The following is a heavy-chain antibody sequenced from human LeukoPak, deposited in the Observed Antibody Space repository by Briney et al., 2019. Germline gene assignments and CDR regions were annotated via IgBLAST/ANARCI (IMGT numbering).Heavy chain of an antibody. CDR3: ARHGRYCTNGVCSYYFDY. Sequence: PSETLSLTCTVSGGSVSSGSYYWSWIRQPPGKGLEWIGYVYYSGSTNYNPSLKSRVTISVDTSKNQFSLNLSSVTAADTALYYCARHGRYCTNGVCSYYFDYWGQGTLVTVSS. J-gene: IGHJ4*02. D-gene: IGHD2-8*01. CDR1: GGSVSSGSYY. CDR2: VYYSGST. V-gene: IGHV4-61*01.